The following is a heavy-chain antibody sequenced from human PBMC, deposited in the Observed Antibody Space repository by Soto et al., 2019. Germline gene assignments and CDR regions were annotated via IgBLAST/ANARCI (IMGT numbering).Heavy chain of an antibody. CDR3: ARDRVAYVYVNCVPRQAYLFDS. J-gene: IGHJ4*02. CDR1: GGSISSYY. V-gene: IGHV4-59*01. CDR2: IYYSGNT. Sequence: SETLSLTCTVSGGSISSYYWSWIRQPPGKGLEWIGYIYYSGNTNYNPSLKSRVTISVDTSKKQFSLKLTSVTAADTAVYYCARDRVAYVYVNCVPRQAYLFDSRSQGSLVIVSS. D-gene: IGHD3-16*01.